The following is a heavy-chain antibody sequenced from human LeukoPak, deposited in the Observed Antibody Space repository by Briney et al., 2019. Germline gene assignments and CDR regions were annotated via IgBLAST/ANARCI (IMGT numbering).Heavy chain of an antibody. CDR1: GFTFSSYA. V-gene: IGHV3-30-3*01. CDR2: ISYDGSNK. D-gene: IGHD3-22*01. CDR3: ARDAYYDSSGCFDY. J-gene: IGHJ4*02. Sequence: SGGSLRLSCAASGFTFSSYAMHWVRQAPGKGLEWVAVISYDGSNKYYADSVKGRFTISRDNSKNTLYLQMNSLRAEDTAVYYCARDAYYDSSGCFDYWGQGTLVTVSS.